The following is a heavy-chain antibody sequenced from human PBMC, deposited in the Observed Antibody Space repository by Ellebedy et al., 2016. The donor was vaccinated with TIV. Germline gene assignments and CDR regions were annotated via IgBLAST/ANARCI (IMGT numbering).Heavy chain of an antibody. V-gene: IGHV1-18*01. Sequence: AASVKVSCKTSGYGFKNFAISWVRQAPGQGLEWLGWVTVYNGYTNYTQKLQGRVTMISDTSTNTAYMELRSLTSDDTAVYYCARRSAYCGGDCFYFDSWGQGTLVTVST. CDR1: GYGFKNFA. CDR2: VTVYNGYT. CDR3: ARRSAYCGGDCFYFDS. D-gene: IGHD2-21*02. J-gene: IGHJ4*02.